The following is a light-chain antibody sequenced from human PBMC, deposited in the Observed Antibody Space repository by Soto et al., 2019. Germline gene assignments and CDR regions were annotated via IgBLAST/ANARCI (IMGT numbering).Light chain of an antibody. CDR1: QSVSSY. Sequence: EIVLTQSPATLSWSPGERATLSCRASQSVSSYLAWYQQKPGQAPRLLIYDASNRATGIPARFSGGGSGTDFTLTISILEPEDFAVYYCQQRFNWPRFTFGQGTKLEIK. CDR3: QQRFNWPRFT. CDR2: DAS. V-gene: IGKV3-11*01. J-gene: IGKJ2*01.